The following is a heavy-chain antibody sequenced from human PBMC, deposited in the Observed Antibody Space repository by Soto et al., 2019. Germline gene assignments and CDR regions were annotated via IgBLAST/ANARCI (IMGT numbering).Heavy chain of an antibody. D-gene: IGHD3-16*01. CDR3: APGLARYDYIGTY. CDR2: IYYSGST. CDR1: GGSISSSSYY. V-gene: IGHV4-39*01. J-gene: IGHJ4*02. Sequence: QLQLQESGPGLVKPSETLSLTCTVSGGSISSSSYYWGWIRQPPGKGLEWIGSIYYSGSTYYNPSLKSRVTISVDTSKNQFSLKLSSVTAADTAVYYCAPGLARYDYIGTYWGQGTLVTVSS.